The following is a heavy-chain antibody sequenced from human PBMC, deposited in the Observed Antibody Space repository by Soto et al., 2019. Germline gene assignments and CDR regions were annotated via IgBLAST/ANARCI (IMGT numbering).Heavy chain of an antibody. V-gene: IGHV4-38-2*02. Sequence: NPSETLSLTCAVSGYSISSGYYWGWIRQPPGKGLEWIGSIYHSGSTYYNPSLKSRVTISVDTSKNQFSLKLSSVTAADTAVYYCARDSDYYDSSGYLTDYYYYYGMDVWGQGTTVTVSS. CDR2: IYHSGST. J-gene: IGHJ6*02. D-gene: IGHD3-22*01. CDR1: GYSISSGYY. CDR3: ARDSDYYDSSGYLTDYYYYYGMDV.